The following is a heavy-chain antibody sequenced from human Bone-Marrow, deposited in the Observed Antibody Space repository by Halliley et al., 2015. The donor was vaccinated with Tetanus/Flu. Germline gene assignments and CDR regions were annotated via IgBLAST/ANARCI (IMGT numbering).Heavy chain of an antibody. CDR2: GIFT. J-gene: IGHJ6*02. CDR3: ASRGVLVGFHTASNFYGMDV. Sequence: GIFTTYADSVKGRFTISRDNAKNPLYLEVKSLRAEDTAVYYCASRGVLVGFHTASNFYGMDVWGRETSVSVSS. V-gene: IGHV3-74*01. D-gene: IGHD3-3*01.